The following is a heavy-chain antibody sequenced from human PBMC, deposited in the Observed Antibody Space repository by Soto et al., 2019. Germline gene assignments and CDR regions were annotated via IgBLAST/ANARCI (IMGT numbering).Heavy chain of an antibody. V-gene: IGHV3-21*01. Sequence: GGSLRLSGAASGFTFRSYGMSWVRQAPGKGLEWVSSISSSSSNIYYADSVKGRFTISRDNAKNSLYLQMNSLRAEDTAVYYCARVLDAGEFQWGLGTLVTVSS. J-gene: IGHJ4*02. D-gene: IGHD3-10*01. CDR1: GFTFRSYG. CDR2: ISSSSSNI. CDR3: ARVLDAGEFQ.